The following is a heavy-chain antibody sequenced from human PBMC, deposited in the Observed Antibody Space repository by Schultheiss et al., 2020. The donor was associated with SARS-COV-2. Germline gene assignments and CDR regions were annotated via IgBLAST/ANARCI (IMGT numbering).Heavy chain of an antibody. CDR2: INHSGST. CDR3: ASTYYYSRGDY. J-gene: IGHJ4*02. V-gene: IGHV4-34*01. CDR1: GGSFSGYY. Sequence: SETLSLTCAVYGGSFSGYYWSWIRQPPGKGLEWIGEINHSGSTNYNPSLKSRLTISVDTSKNQFSLKLSSVTAADTAVYYCASTYYYSRGDYWGQGTLVTVSS. D-gene: IGHD3-22*01.